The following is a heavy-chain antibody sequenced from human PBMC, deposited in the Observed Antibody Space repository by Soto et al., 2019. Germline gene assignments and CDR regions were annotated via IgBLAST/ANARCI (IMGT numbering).Heavy chain of an antibody. CDR2: MNDFGRT. Sequence: QVQLQESGPGLVKSSETLSLTCTVSGASSSSYYWSWIRQPPGKGLEWIGYMNDFGRTIYNPSLKSRVTISLDTSKNQFSLKLPSVIAADTAVYYCARSFCRDAVRCNWFDPWGQGTLVTVSS. D-gene: IGHD2-8*01. CDR1: GASSSSYY. V-gene: IGHV4-59*01. CDR3: ARSFCRDAVRCNWFDP. J-gene: IGHJ5*02.